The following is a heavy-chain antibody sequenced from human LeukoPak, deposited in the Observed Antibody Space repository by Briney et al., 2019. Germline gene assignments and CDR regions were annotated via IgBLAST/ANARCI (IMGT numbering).Heavy chain of an antibody. J-gene: IGHJ4*02. V-gene: IGHV3-30*18. Sequence: GGSLRLSCAASGFTFSTYGMHWVRQAPGKGLEWVAVISYDGRDQYYVDSVKGRFTVSRDNSKNTLYLQMNSLRGDDTAVYYCAKMAFMVRAYLVFDYWGQGALVTVSS. CDR2: ISYDGRDQ. CDR3: AKMAFMVRAYLVFDY. CDR1: GFTFSTYG. D-gene: IGHD3-10*01.